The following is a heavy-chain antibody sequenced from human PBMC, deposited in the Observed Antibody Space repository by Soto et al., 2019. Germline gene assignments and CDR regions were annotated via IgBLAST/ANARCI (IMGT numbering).Heavy chain of an antibody. J-gene: IGHJ4*02. CDR1: GFSFRIYS. CDR3: ARGRLWSFDF. V-gene: IGHV3-48*02. D-gene: IGHD3-10*01. CDR2: ISSDSGTI. Sequence: GGSLRLSCVVSGFSFRIYSMNWVRQAPGKGLEWISYISSDSGTIYYADSLKGRFTISRDNGKNSLYLQMNSLTDGDTAVYYCARGRLWSFDFWGQGTLVTVSS.